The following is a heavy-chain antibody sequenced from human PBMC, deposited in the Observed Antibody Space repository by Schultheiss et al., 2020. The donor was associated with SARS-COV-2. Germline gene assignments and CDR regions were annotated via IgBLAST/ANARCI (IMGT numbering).Heavy chain of an antibody. CDR3: ARDALRDFEYSSPGWFDP. CDR1: GFTFSSYA. Sequence: GGSLRLSCAASGFTFSSYAMSWVRQAPGKGLEWVSAISGSGGSTYYADSVKGRFTISRDNSKNTLYLQMNSLRAEDTAVYYCARDALRDFEYSSPGWFDPWGQGTLVTVSS. J-gene: IGHJ5*02. D-gene: IGHD6-6*01. V-gene: IGHV3-23*01. CDR2: ISGSGGST.